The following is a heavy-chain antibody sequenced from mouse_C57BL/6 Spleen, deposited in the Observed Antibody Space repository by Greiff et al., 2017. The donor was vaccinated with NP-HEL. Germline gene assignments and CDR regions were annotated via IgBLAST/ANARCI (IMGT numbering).Heavy chain of an antibody. V-gene: IGHV1-80*01. CDR3: ARSDYYGSSYLFAY. D-gene: IGHD1-1*01. J-gene: IGHJ3*01. Sequence: VQLQQSGAELVKPGASVKISCKASGYAFSSYWMNWVKQRPGKGLEWIGQIYPGDGDTNYNGKFKGKATLTADKSSSTAYMQLSSLTSEDSAFYFCARSDYYGSSYLFAYWGQGTLVTVSA. CDR1: GYAFSSYW. CDR2: IYPGDGDT.